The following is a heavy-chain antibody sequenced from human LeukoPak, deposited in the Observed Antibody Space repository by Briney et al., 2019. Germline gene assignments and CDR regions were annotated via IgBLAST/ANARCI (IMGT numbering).Heavy chain of an antibody. D-gene: IGHD3-22*01. CDR3: ARSASTFYDSRGHQFDY. CDR2: ISYDGSNK. Sequence: PGGSLRLSCAASGFTFSSYAMHWVRQAPGKGLEWVAVISYDGSNKYYADSVKGRFTISRDNSKNTLYLQMNSLRAEDTAVYYCARSASTFYDSRGHQFDYWGQGTLVTVSS. J-gene: IGHJ4*02. V-gene: IGHV3-30*04. CDR1: GFTFSSYA.